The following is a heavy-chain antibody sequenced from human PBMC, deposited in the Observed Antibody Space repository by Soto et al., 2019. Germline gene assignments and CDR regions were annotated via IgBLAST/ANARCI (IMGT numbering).Heavy chain of an antibody. CDR3: AKNQERELPRVIDF. Sequence: RVGSLRLSCATSGLTFSNYAMSWVRQAPGGGLEWVSSMSGSSSTTYYADSVRGRFTISRDRSKNTLYLQMSSLRAEDTALYYCAKNQERELPRVIDFWGQGALVTVSS. J-gene: IGHJ4*02. CDR2: MSGSSSTT. D-gene: IGHD1-7*01. CDR1: GLTFSNYA. V-gene: IGHV3-23*01.